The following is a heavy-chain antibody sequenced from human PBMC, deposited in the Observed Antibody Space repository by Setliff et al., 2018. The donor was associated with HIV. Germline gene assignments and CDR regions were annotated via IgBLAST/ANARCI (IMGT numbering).Heavy chain of an antibody. D-gene: IGHD3-9*01. V-gene: IGHV1-18*01. CDR3: ASGGYDILTGLGH. CDR1: GYTFTAYG. CDR2: ISTYSDET. Sequence: ASVKVSCKPSGYTFTAYGLSWVRQAPGQGLEWMGWISTYSDETSYAQKLQGRVTMTTDTSTSTAYMELNSLRGDDTAVYFCASGGYDILTGLGHWGQGTLVTVSS. J-gene: IGHJ4*02.